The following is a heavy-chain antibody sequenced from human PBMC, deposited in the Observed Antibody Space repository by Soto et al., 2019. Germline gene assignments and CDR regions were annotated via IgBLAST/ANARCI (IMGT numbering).Heavy chain of an antibody. CDR1: GFTFTRYS. J-gene: IGHJ4*02. V-gene: IGHV3-21*06. Sequence: LRLSCAASGFTFTRYSMNWVRQAPGKGLEWVSSISSTTNYIYYGDSMKGRFTISRDNAKNSLYLEMDSLRAEDTAVYYCARESEDLTSNFDYWGQGTLVTVSS. CDR3: ARESEDLTSNFDY. CDR2: ISSTTNYI.